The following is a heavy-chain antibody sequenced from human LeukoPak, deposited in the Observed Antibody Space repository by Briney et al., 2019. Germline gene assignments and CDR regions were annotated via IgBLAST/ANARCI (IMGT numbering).Heavy chain of an antibody. J-gene: IGHJ4*02. CDR3: AKDPYYYDSSGYYRGYFDY. Sequence: GGSLRLSCAASGFTFSSYAMSWVRQAPAKGLEWVSAISGSGGSTYYADSVKGRFTISRDNSKNTLYLQMNSLRAEDTAVYYCAKDPYYYDSSGYYRGYFDYWGQGTLVTVSS. V-gene: IGHV3-23*01. CDR2: ISGSGGST. D-gene: IGHD3-22*01. CDR1: GFTFSSYA.